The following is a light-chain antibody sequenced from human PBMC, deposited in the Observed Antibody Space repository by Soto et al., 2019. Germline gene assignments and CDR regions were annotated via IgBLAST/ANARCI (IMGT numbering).Light chain of an antibody. CDR1: ITDIGAYNY. CDR2: GVS. CDR3: SSYTSSITPYF. J-gene: IGLJ1*01. V-gene: IGLV2-14*01. Sequence: QSVLTQPASVSGSPGQSITISCTGTITDIGAYNYVSWYQQHPGKAPKLLIYGVSSRPSGVSNRFSGSKSGNAAYLTISGLQADDESEYYCSSYTSSITPYFFGTGTKVTVL.